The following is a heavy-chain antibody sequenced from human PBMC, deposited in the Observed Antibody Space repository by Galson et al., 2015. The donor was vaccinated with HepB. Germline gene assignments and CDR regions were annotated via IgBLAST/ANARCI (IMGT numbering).Heavy chain of an antibody. CDR1: EFTFSTYA. Sequence: SLRLSCAASEFTFSTYAMSWVRQAPGKGLEWVSAISGSGGTTYYADSVKGRFTISRDSAENTLYLQMHSLRAEDTAVYYCAKERIDFALDYFDYWGQGTLVTVSS. CDR2: ISGSGGTT. CDR3: AKERIDFALDYFDY. V-gene: IGHV3-23*01. J-gene: IGHJ4*02. D-gene: IGHD3/OR15-3a*01.